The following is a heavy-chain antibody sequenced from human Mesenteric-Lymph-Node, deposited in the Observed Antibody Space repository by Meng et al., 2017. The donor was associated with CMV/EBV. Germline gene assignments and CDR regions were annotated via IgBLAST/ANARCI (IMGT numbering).Heavy chain of an antibody. CDR3: ATSSGNSYYYYGMDV. Sequence: SVKVSCKASGGTFSSYAISWVRQAPGQGLEWMGGIIPIFGTANYAQKFRGRVTITTDESTSTAYMELSSLRSEDTAVYYCATSSGNSYYYYGMDVWGQGTTVTVSS. V-gene: IGHV1-69*05. J-gene: IGHJ6*02. D-gene: IGHD6-6*01. CDR2: IIPIFGTA. CDR1: GGTFSSYA.